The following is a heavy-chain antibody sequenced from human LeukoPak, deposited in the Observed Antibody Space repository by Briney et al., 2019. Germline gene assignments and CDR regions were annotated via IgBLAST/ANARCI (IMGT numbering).Heavy chain of an antibody. V-gene: IGHV3-21*01. CDR3: ARESYYDSSGYHYYFDY. Sequence: PGGSLRLSCAASGFTFSSYAMSWVRQAPGKGLEWVSSISSSSSYIYYADSVKGRFTISRDNAKNSLYLQMNSLRAEDTAVYYCARESYYDSSGYHYYFDYWGQGTLVTVSS. D-gene: IGHD3-22*01. J-gene: IGHJ4*02. CDR2: ISSSSSYI. CDR1: GFTFSSYA.